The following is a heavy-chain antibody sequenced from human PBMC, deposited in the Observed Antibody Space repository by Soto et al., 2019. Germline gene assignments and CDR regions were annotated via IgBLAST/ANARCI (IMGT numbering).Heavy chain of an antibody. Sequence: ASVNVSCKASGYTFTGYYMHWVRQAPGQGLEWMGWINPNSGGTNYAQKFQGRVTMTRDTSISTAYMELSRLRSDDTAVYYCARDAVYTAMVYYRAVDYYGMDVWGQGTTVTVSS. CDR3: ARDAVYTAMVYYRAVDYYGMDV. J-gene: IGHJ6*02. CDR2: INPNSGGT. CDR1: GYTFTGYY. D-gene: IGHD5-18*01. V-gene: IGHV1-2*02.